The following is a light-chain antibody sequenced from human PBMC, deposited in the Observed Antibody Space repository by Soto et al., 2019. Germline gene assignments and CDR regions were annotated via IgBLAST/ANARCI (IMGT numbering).Light chain of an antibody. Sequence: EIVLTQSPATLFFSPGEKATLSCRASQSVSSYLAWYQQKPGQAPRLLIYDASNRATGIPARFSGSGSGTDFTLTISSLEPEDFAVYYCQQRSNWPKTFGQGTKV. CDR3: QQRSNWPKT. V-gene: IGKV3-11*01. CDR1: QSVSSY. CDR2: DAS. J-gene: IGKJ1*01.